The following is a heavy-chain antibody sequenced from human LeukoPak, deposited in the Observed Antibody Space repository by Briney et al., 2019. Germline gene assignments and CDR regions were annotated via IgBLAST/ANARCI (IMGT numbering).Heavy chain of an antibody. D-gene: IGHD3-22*01. CDR2: ISGSGGST. CDR1: GFTFSSYA. Sequence: PGGSLRLSCAASGFTFSSYAMSWVRQAPGKGLEWVSAISGSGGSTYYADSVKGRFTISRDNSKNTLYLQMNSLRAEDTAVYYCARKTDSSGSGDYWGRGTLVTVSS. V-gene: IGHV3-23*01. J-gene: IGHJ4*02. CDR3: ARKTDSSGSGDY.